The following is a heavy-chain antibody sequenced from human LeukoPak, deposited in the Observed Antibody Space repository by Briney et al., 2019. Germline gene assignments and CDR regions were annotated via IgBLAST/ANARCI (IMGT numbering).Heavy chain of an antibody. J-gene: IGHJ4*02. CDR2: ISGSGGST. Sequence: GGSLRLSCAASGFTFSSYAMSWVRQAPGKGLEWVSAISGSGGSTYYADSVKGRFTISRDNSKNTLYLQMNSLRAEDTAVYYCAKDLRVWGATAPFDYWGQGTLVTVSS. CDR3: AKDLRVWGATAPFDY. CDR1: GFTFSSYA. V-gene: IGHV3-23*01. D-gene: IGHD1-26*01.